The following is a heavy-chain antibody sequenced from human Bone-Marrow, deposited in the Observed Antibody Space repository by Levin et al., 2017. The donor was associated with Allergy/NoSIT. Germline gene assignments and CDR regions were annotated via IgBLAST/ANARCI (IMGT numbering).Heavy chain of an antibody. CDR1: GYSFSTYW. J-gene: IGHJ3*02. Sequence: GESLKISCEASGYSFSTYWISWVRQMPGKGLEWMGNIDPTDSYVNYNPAFQGHVTISVDKSINTAYLQWNSVEASDTSTYYCALPQHGVDAFDIWVQGTVVTVS. D-gene: IGHD3-16*01. CDR2: IDPTDSYV. V-gene: IGHV5-10-1*01. CDR3: ALPQHGVDAFDI.